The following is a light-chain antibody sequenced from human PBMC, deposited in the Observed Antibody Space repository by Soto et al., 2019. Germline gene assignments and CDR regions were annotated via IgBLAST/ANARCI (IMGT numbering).Light chain of an antibody. CDR1: SSDVGGYNY. CDR3: GSYTSSGSVI. J-gene: IGLJ2*01. Sequence: QSALTQPASVSGSPGQPITISCTGTSSDVGGYNYVSWYHQHPGKAPKLLIYEVSNRPSGVSTRFSGSKSGNTASLTISGLRAEDEADYYCGSYTSSGSVIFGGGIKLTVL. V-gene: IGLV2-14*01. CDR2: EVS.